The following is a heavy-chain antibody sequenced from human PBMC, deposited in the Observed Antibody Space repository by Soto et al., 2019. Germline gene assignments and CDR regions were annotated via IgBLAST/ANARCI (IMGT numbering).Heavy chain of an antibody. CDR1: GGSISSGDYY. Sequence: QVQLQESGPGLVKPSQTLSLTCTVSGGSISSGDYYWSWIRQPPGKGLEWIGYIYYSGRTYYNPSLKSRVTISVDTSTNQFSLKLSSVTAADTAVYYCARFGGVVTAVNWYFDLWGRGTLVTVSS. V-gene: IGHV4-30-4*01. D-gene: IGHD2-21*02. CDR3: ARFGGVVTAVNWYFDL. CDR2: IYYSGRT. J-gene: IGHJ2*01.